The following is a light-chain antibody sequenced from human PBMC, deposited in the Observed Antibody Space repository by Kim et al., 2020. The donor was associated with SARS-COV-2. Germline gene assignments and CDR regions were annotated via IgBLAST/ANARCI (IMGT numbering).Light chain of an antibody. CDR2: DAS. CDR3: QQRSNWPALT. CDR1: QSVSSY. V-gene: IGKV3-11*01. J-gene: IGKJ4*01. Sequence: ESVLTQSPATLSLSPGERATLSCRTSQSVSSYLAWYQQKPGQPPRLLIYDASARAPGIPARFSGSGSGTDFTLTISSLEPEDFAVYYCQQRSNWPALTFGGGTKVDIK.